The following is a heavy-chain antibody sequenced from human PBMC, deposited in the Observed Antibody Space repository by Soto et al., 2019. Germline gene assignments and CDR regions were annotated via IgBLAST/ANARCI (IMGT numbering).Heavy chain of an antibody. J-gene: IGHJ5*02. Sequence: SETLSLTCTVSGGSISSGDYYWSWIRQPPGKGLEWIGYIYYSGSTYYNPSLKSRVTISVDTSKNQFSLKLSSVTAADTAVYYCARAMVVTQNWFDPWGQGTLVTV. V-gene: IGHV4-30-4*01. CDR3: ARAMVVTQNWFDP. D-gene: IGHD2-21*02. CDR1: GGSISSGDYY. CDR2: IYYSGST.